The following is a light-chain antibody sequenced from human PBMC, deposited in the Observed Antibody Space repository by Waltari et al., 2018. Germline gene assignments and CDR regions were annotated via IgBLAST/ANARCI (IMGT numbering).Light chain of an antibody. CDR1: QSISIW. Sequence: DIQMTQSPPTLSASVGDRVTVTCRASQSISIWLAWYQQKPGKAPNLLIYKASTLDSGVPSRLSGSASGTEFTLTISSLQAEDFGTYYCQQYSSFPLSFGGGTNIVIK. J-gene: IGKJ4*01. CDR2: KAS. V-gene: IGKV1-5*03. CDR3: QQYSSFPLS.